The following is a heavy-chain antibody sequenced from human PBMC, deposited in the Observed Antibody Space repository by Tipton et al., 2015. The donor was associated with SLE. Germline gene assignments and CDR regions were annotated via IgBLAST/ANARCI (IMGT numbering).Heavy chain of an antibody. CDR2: IYYNGRT. CDR3: ARYGSGTYYWYFDY. J-gene: IGHJ4*02. Sequence: TLSLTCTVSDGSISNFYWSWIRQPPGKGLEWIAYIYYNGRTNYNPSLKSRVTISVDTSKNQFSLKLSSVTAADTAMYYCARYGSGTYYWYFDYWGQGTLVTVSS. V-gene: IGHV4-59*08. CDR1: DGSISNFY. D-gene: IGHD3-10*01.